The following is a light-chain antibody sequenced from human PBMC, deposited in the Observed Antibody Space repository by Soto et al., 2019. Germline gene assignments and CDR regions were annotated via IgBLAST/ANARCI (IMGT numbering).Light chain of an antibody. V-gene: IGLV1-40*01. Sequence: HSVLTQSPSVSGAPGQRVTISCTGSSSNIGAGYNVHWYQQHPGTAPKLLIYGNNNRPSGVPDRFSGSKSGTSGSLAITGLQAEDEADYYCQSYDSSLSGWVFGGGTKLTV. CDR1: SSNIGAGYN. CDR2: GNN. J-gene: IGLJ3*02. CDR3: QSYDSSLSGWV.